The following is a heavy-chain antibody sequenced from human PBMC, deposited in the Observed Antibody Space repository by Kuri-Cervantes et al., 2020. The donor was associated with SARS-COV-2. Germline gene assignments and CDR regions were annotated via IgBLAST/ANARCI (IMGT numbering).Heavy chain of an antibody. D-gene: IGHD3-16*01. Sequence: GGSLRLSCAASHFTFSSYAFHWVRQAPGQGLEWVAAISYDGNNKYFADSVRGRFTVSRDNSKNTLYLEMDGLRPEDTAVYYCARDMTFDEYGDYFHYYMDVWGKGTTVTVSS. J-gene: IGHJ6*03. CDR1: HFTFSSYA. CDR3: ARDMTFDEYGDYFHYYMDV. CDR2: ISYDGNNK. V-gene: IGHV3-30*04.